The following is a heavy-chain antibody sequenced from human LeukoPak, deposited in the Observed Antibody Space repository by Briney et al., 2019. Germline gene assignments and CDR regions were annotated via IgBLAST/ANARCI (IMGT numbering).Heavy chain of an antibody. CDR2: ENQDGSEI. J-gene: IGHJ5*01. V-gene: IGHV3-7*03. Sequence: ETLSLTCTVSGGSISSYYWSWIRQPPGKGLEWVANENQDGSEIYYVDSVKGRFIMSRDNTKNSFYLQMSSLRVEDTAVYYCARGRDVDSWGQGTLVTVSS. CDR3: ARGRDVDS. CDR1: GGSISSYY.